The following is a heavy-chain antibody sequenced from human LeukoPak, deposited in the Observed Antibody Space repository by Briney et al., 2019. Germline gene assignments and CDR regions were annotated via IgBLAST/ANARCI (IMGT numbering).Heavy chain of an antibody. CDR1: GYTFTNYG. D-gene: IGHD5-18*01. J-gene: IGHJ4*03. V-gene: IGHV1-46*01. CDR3: ARGGRQLWQSYFDD. Sequence: ASVKVSCKASGYTFTNYGMNWVRQAPGQGLEWMGIINPNSGSTDYPQKFQGRLTMTGDMSTSTFYMELSSLTSEDTAIYYCARGGRQLWQSYFDDWGQGTLVTVSS. CDR2: INPNSGST.